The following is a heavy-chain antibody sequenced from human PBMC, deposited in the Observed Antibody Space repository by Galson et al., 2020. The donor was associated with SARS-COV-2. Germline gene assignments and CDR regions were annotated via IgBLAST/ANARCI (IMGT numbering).Heavy chain of an antibody. V-gene: IGHV5-51*01. CDR1: GYSFTSYW. CDR3: ARHQGDSSGYTLLGMDV. J-gene: IGHJ6*02. CDR2: IYPGDSDT. D-gene: IGHD3-22*01. Sequence: GESLKISCKGSGYSFTSYWIGWVRQMPGKGLEWMGIIYPGDSDTRYSPSFQGQVTISADKSISTAYLQWSSLKASDTAMYYCARHQGDSSGYTLLGMDVWGQGTTVTVSS.